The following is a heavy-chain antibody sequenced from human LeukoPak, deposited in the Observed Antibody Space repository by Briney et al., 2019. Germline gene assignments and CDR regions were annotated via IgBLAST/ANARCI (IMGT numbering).Heavy chain of an antibody. Sequence: ASVKVSCKASGYTFTGYYMHWVRQAPGQGLEWMGWINPNSGGTNYAQKFQGRVTMTRDTSISTAYMELSRLRSDDTAVYYGARMYYDILTGYPPRDAFDIWGQGTMVTVSS. D-gene: IGHD3-9*01. V-gene: IGHV1-2*02. J-gene: IGHJ3*02. CDR1: GYTFTGYY. CDR2: INPNSGGT. CDR3: ARMYYDILTGYPPRDAFDI.